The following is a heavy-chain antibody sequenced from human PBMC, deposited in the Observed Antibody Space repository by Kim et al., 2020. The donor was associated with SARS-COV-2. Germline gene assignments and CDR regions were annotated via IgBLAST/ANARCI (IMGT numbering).Heavy chain of an antibody. Sequence: GGSLRLSCEASGFTFSNYGMYWVRQAPGKGLEWVAATWYDGSHDYYIDSVKGRFTISRDNYKNTLYLQMNSLRAEGTAVYYCVRDAEPCDSSCGQPPLHNWFDPWGHGTLVTVSS. CDR2: TWYDGSHD. D-gene: IGHD3-22*01. V-gene: IGHV3-33*07. J-gene: IGHJ5*02. CDR3: VRDAEPCDSSCGQPPLHNWFDP. CDR1: GFTFSNYG.